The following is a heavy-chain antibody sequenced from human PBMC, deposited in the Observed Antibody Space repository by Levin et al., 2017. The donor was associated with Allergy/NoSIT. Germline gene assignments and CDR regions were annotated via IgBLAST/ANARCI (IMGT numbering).Heavy chain of an antibody. CDR2: ISAYNGNT. J-gene: IGHJ4*02. D-gene: IGHD2-15*01. CDR3: ARGSYCSGGSCYCDY. CDR1: GYTFTSYG. V-gene: IGHV1-18*01. Sequence: PGGSLRLSCKASGYTFTSYGISWVRQAPGQGLEWMGWISAYNGNTNYAQKLQGRVTMTTDTSTSTAYMELRSLRSDDTAVYYCARGSYCSGGSCYCDYWGQGTLVTVSS.